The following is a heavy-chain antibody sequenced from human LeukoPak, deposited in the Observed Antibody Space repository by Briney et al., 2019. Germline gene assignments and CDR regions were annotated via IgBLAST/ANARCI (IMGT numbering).Heavy chain of an antibody. CDR2: ISSSGSTI. CDR3: ARGKYSFDY. Sequence: PGGSLRLSCAASGFTFGDSYMSWIRQAPGKGLEYISYISSSGSTIYYADSVKGRFTLSRDNAKNSLSLEMNSLRAEDTAVYYSARGKYSFDYWGQGTLVTVSS. J-gene: IGHJ4*02. CDR1: GFTFGDSY. V-gene: IGHV3-11*01.